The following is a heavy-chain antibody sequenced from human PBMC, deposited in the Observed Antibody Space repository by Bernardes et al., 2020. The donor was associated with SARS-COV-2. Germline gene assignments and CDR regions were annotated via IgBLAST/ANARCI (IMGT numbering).Heavy chain of an antibody. CDR2: IKHSGST. D-gene: IGHD3-22*01. CDR3: ARGVGHTSGFNGFDS. Sequence: SETLSLTCAVYGGSFSGFYWIWSRQPPGKGLEWIGEIKHSGSTNYKPSLKSRVTISVDTSRNQFSLRLSPVTAADTAVYYCARGVGHTSGFNGFDSWGQGTLVTVSS. CDR1: GGSFSGFY. V-gene: IGHV4-34*01. J-gene: IGHJ4*02.